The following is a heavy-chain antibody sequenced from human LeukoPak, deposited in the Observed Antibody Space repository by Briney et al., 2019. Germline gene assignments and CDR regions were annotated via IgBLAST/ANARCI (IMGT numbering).Heavy chain of an antibody. CDR1: GGSISSYY. J-gene: IGHJ4*02. CDR3: ARSRRGYLGSDY. CDR2: IYYSGST. V-gene: IGHV4-59*08. Sequence: SETLSLTCTVSGGSISSYYWSWIRQPPGKGLEWIGYIYYSGSTNYNPSLKSRVTISVDTSKNQYSLKLSSVTAADTAVYYCARSRRGYLGSDYWGQGTLVTVSS. D-gene: IGHD3-10*01.